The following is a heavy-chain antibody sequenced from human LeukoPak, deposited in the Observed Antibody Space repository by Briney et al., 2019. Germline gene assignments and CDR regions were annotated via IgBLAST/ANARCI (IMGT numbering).Heavy chain of an antibody. D-gene: IGHD3-3*01. J-gene: IGHJ4*02. Sequence: GGSLRLSCAASGFTFSSYAMHWVRQAPGKGLEWVAVISYDGSNKYYAGSVKGRFTISRDNSKNTLYLQMNSLRAEDTAVYYCAREGFTYDFWSGYTNWGQGTLVTVSS. CDR3: AREGFTYDFWSGYTN. V-gene: IGHV3-30-3*01. CDR1: GFTFSSYA. CDR2: ISYDGSNK.